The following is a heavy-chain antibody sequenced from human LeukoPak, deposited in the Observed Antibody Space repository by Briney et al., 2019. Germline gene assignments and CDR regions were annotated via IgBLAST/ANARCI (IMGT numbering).Heavy chain of an antibody. D-gene: IGHD5-24*01. CDR1: GGSISSGGYY. CDR3: ARGRRDGYNSRLRRYFDL. V-gene: IGHV4-30-2*01. CDR2: INHSGST. J-gene: IGHJ2*01. Sequence: PSQTLSLTCTVSGGSISSGGYYWSWIRQPPGKGLEWIGEINHSGSTNYNPSLKSRVTISVDTSKNQFSLKLSSVTAADTAVYYCARGRRDGYNSRLRRYFDLWGRGTLVTVSS.